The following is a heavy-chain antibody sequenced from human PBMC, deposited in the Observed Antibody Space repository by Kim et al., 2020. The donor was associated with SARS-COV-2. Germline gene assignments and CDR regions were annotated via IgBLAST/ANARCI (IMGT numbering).Heavy chain of an antibody. CDR3: AKSTFDIVVVPAAPDPDY. J-gene: IGHJ4*02. CDR1: GFTFSSYA. CDR2: ISGSGDNT. Sequence: GSLRLSCAASGFTFSSYAMRWVRQAPGKGLEWVSVISGSGDNTCYADSVKGRFTISRDNSKNTLYLQMNSLRAEDTAVYYCAKSTFDIVVVPAAPDPDYWGQGTLVTVSS. D-gene: IGHD2-2*01. V-gene: IGHV3-23*01.